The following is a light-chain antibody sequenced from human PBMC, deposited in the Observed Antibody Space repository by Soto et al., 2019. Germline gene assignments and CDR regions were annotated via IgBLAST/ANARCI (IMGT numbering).Light chain of an antibody. CDR1: QSVPNNY. V-gene: IGKV3-20*01. J-gene: IGKJ1*01. CDR2: GAS. Sequence: EIVLTQSPGTLSLSPGERATLSCRASQSVPNNYLAWYQQKSGQAPRRLIFGASFRASGVPDRFSGSGSGTDFTLTISRLEPEDFAVYHCQQYGSSTTFGQGTKVDI. CDR3: QQYGSSTT.